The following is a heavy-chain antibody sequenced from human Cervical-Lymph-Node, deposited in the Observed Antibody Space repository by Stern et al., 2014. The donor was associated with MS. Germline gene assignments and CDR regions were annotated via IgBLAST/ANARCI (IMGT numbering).Heavy chain of an antibody. CDR2: IIPILGIA. D-gene: IGHD1-20*01. CDR1: GGTFSSYA. Sequence: VHLVESGAEVKKPGSSVKVSCKASGGTFSSYAISWGRQAPGQGLEWMGRIIPILGIANYAQKFQGRVTITADKSTSTAYMELSSLRSEDTAVYYCANLLGVTGNTGDYWGQGTLVTVSS. CDR3: ANLLGVTGNTGDY. V-gene: IGHV1-69*09. J-gene: IGHJ4*02.